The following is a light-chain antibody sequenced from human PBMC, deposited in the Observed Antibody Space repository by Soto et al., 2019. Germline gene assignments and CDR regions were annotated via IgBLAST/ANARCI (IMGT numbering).Light chain of an antibody. V-gene: IGKV3-15*01. CDR1: QSVRSK. CDR2: DAS. Sequence: EIVMTQSPGTLSVSPGERATLSCRASQSVRSKLAWYQQKPGQAPRLLIYDASTRATGIPARFSGSGSGTEFTLTISSLQSEFFSFYYCQQYKNWSPIPFCQGPRLEI. J-gene: IGKJ5*01. CDR3: QQYKNWSPIP.